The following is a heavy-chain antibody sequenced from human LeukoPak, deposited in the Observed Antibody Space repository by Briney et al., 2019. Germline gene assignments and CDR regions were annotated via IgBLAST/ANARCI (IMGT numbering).Heavy chain of an antibody. D-gene: IGHD3-22*01. J-gene: IGHJ4*02. V-gene: IGHV4-59*08. CDR3: ARRAFSSGFYYFDY. CDR2: IYSSGST. Sequence: PSETLSLTCTVSGGSISDYYWSWIRQSPGKGLEWIGYIYSSGSTHYSPSLKSRVPISVVTSKKHFSLRLSSVTAADAAVYYCARRAFSSGFYYFDYWGQGTLVTVSS. CDR1: GGSISDYY.